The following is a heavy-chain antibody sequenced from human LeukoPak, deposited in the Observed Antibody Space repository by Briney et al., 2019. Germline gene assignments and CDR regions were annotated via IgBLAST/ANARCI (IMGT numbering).Heavy chain of an antibody. Sequence: GGSLTLSCAASGFTFSSYAMSWVRQPPGKGLEWVSDISGSGGSTYYADSVKGRFTVSRHSSKNTLYLQMNSLRAEDTAVYYCAKLPSSNYYENWFDPWGQGTLVTVSS. V-gene: IGHV3-23*01. CDR1: GFTFSSYA. J-gene: IGHJ5*02. CDR2: ISGSGGST. D-gene: IGHD3-22*01. CDR3: AKLPSSNYYENWFDP.